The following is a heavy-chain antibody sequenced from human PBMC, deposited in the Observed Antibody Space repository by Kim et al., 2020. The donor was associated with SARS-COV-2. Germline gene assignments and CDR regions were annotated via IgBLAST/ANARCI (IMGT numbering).Heavy chain of an antibody. J-gene: IGHJ6*02. CDR1: GFTFDDYT. Sequence: GGSLRLSCAASGFTFDDYTMHWVRQAPGKGLEWVSLISWDGGSTYYADSVKGRFTISRDNSKNSLYLQMNSLRTEDTALYYCAKDQAALDTAMVYYYYYGMDVWGQGTTVTVSS. CDR2: ISWDGGST. CDR3: AKDQAALDTAMVYYYYYGMDV. D-gene: IGHD5-18*01. V-gene: IGHV3-43*01.